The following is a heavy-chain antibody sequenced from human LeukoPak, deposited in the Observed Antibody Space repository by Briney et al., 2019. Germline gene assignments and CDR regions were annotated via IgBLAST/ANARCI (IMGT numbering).Heavy chain of an antibody. D-gene: IGHD6-19*01. CDR3: ARGYTAVAGSLDY. V-gene: IGHV1-24*01. CDR1: GYTLTELS. J-gene: IGHJ4*02. Sequence: ASVKVSCKVSGYTLTELSMHWVRQAPGKGLEWMGGFDPEDGETIYAQKFQGRVTMTEDTSTDTAYMELRSLRSDDTAVYYCARGYTAVAGSLDYWGQGTLVTVSS. CDR2: FDPEDGET.